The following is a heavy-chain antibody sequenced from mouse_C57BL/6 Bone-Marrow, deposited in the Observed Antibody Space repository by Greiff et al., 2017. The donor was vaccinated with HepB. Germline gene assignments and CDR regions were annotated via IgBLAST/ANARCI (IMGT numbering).Heavy chain of an antibody. D-gene: IGHD2-4*01. CDR1: GYAFSSSW. J-gene: IGHJ4*01. Sequence: VQLQQSGPELVKPGASVKISCKASGYAFSSSWMNWVKQRPGKGLEWIGRIYPGDGDTNYNGKFKGKATLTADKSSSTAYMQLSSLTSEDSAVYFCAYEYDDGLYAMDYWGQGTSVTVSS. CDR3: AYEYDDGLYAMDY. V-gene: IGHV1-82*01. CDR2: IYPGDGDT.